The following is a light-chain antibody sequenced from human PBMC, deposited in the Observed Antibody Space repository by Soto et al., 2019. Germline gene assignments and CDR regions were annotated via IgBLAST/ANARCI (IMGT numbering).Light chain of an antibody. CDR2: DAS. V-gene: IGKV3-11*01. J-gene: IGKJ5*01. CDR1: QSVSSH. CDR3: QQRRNWPLIT. Sequence: EIVLTQSPATLSLSPGERATLSCRASQSVSSHLAWYQQKPGQAPRLLIYDASNRATGIPARFSGSGSGTHFTLTFSSLEPEDFAVYYCQQRRNWPLITFGQGTRPEIK.